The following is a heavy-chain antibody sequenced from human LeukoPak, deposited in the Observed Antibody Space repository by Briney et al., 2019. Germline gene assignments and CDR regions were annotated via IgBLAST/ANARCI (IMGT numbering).Heavy chain of an antibody. Sequence: GWSLRLSCAASGFTLSYYGMHWVGQAPGKGLAGVHFIRYDGSTIYYADSVKGRFTISRDNSKNTLYLQMNSLRAEDTAVYYCAKDSLGLFYGSGSYFDYWGQGTLVTVSS. V-gene: IGHV3-30*02. CDR2: IRYDGSTI. J-gene: IGHJ4*02. D-gene: IGHD3-10*01. CDR1: GFTLSYYG. CDR3: AKDSLGLFYGSGSYFDY.